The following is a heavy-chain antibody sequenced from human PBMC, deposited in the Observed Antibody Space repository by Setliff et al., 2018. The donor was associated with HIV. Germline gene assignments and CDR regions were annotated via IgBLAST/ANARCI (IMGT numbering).Heavy chain of an antibody. V-gene: IGHV4-34*01. CDR3: ARRRGPMVRGVDPAPSFFFDY. CDR2: VNHSGTT. CDR1: GAPLNGFF. J-gene: IGHJ4*02. Sequence: PSETLSLTCAVYGAPLNGFFWSWVRQRPERGLEWIGEVNHSGTTNYNPSLKSRVTISVDTSKNQFSLRVKSVTAGDTGLYFCARRRGPMVRGVDPAPSFFFDYWGQGTQVTVSS. D-gene: IGHD3-10*01.